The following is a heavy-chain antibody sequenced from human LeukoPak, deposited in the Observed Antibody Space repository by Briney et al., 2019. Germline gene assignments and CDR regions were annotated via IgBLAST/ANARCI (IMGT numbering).Heavy chain of an antibody. Sequence: ASVKVSCKASGYTFTSYDINWVRQATGQGLEWMGWMNPNSGNTGYAQKFQGRVTMTRNTSISTAYMELSSLRSEDTAVYYCARAIRPRISGSYYSFDYWGQGTLVTVSS. D-gene: IGHD1-26*01. CDR3: ARAIRPRISGSYYSFDY. J-gene: IGHJ4*02. CDR2: MNPNSGNT. V-gene: IGHV1-8*01. CDR1: GYTFTSYD.